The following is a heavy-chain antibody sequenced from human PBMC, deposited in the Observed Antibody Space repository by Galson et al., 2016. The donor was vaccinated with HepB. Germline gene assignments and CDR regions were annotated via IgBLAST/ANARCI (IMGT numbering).Heavy chain of an antibody. J-gene: IGHJ3*02. Sequence: TLSLTCTVSGGSISNGGYSWSWIRQHPGKGLEWIGYIQYSGSTYYNPSLKSRATISRDTSKNQSSLKLNSVTAADTAVYYCARVWVIVIRGVSADSFDMWGQGTMVTVSS. D-gene: IGHD3-10*01. V-gene: IGHV4-31*03. CDR3: ARVWVIVIRGVSADSFDM. CDR2: IQYSGST. CDR1: GGSISNGGYS.